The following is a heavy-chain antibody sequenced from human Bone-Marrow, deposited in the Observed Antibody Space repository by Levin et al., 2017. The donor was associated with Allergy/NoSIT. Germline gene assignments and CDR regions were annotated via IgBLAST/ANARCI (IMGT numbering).Heavy chain of an antibody. Sequence: LSLTCAASGFTFTSSGMHWVRQAPGKGLEWVAVIWYSGSRQYYGESVKGRFTISRDSSKNTLFLQMNNLTVEDTAVYFCARDIGYEATFYGLDVWGQGTTATVSS. V-gene: IGHV3-33*01. CDR2: IWYSGSRQ. CDR1: GFTFTSSG. J-gene: IGHJ6*02. D-gene: IGHD5-12*01. CDR3: ARDIGYEATFYGLDV.